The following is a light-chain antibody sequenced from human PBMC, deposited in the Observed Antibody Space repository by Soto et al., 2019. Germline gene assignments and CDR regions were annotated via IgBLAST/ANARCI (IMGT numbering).Light chain of an antibody. Sequence: EIVLTQSPGTLSLSPGERATLSCRASQSVSSSYLAWYQQKPGQAPRLLIYGASSRATGIPDRFSGSGSGKNFPFPLSRLEPEDFAVYYCQQYGSSRTFGQGTKVEIK. CDR1: QSVSSSY. CDR2: GAS. J-gene: IGKJ1*01. V-gene: IGKV3-20*01. CDR3: QQYGSSRT.